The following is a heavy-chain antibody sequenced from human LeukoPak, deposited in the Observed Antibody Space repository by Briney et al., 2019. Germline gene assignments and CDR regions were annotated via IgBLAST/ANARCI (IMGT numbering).Heavy chain of an antibody. CDR2: ISSSSSTI. CDR3: ARGTDITPNDY. CDR1: GFTFSSYS. Sequence: GGSLRLSCAASGFTFSSYSMNWVRQAPGKGLEWVSYISSSSSTIYYADSVKGRFTISRDNAKNSLYLQMNSLRAEDTAVYYCARGTDITPNDYWGQGTLVTVSS. V-gene: IGHV3-48*01. D-gene: IGHD2-21*02. J-gene: IGHJ4*02.